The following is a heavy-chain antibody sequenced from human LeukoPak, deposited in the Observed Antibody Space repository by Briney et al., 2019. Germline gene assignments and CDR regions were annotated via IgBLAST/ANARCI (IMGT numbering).Heavy chain of an antibody. CDR2: MNPNSGNT. V-gene: IGHV1-8*01. J-gene: IGHJ6*02. CDR1: GYTFTSYD. CDR3: ARGEAAAGPYYYYGMDV. D-gene: IGHD6-13*01. Sequence: GASVKVSCKASGYTFTSYDINWVRQATGQGLEWMGWMNPNSGNTGYAQKFQGRVTVTRNTSISTAYMELSRLRSEDTDVYYCARGEAAAGPYYYYGMDVWGQGTKVTVSS.